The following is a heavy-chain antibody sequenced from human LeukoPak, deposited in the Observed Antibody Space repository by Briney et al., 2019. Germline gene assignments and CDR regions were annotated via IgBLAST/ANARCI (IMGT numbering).Heavy chain of an antibody. CDR3: ARRRVNAFDI. CDR2: IYPGDSDT. CDR1: WYSFTSYC. J-gene: IGHJ3*02. V-gene: IGHV5-51*01. Sequence: GESLKTSCKGSWYSFTSYCICWVRQMAGKVLEWMGIIYPGDSDTRYSPSFQGQVTISADKSISTAYLQWSSLKASDTAMYYCARRRVNAFDIWGQGKMVTVSS.